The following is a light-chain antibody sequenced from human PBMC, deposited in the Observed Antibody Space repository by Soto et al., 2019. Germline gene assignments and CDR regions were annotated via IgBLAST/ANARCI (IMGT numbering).Light chain of an antibody. Sequence: DIQMTQSPSSLSASVGDRVTITCRASQGISNLLGWFQHKPGKAPKRLIYAASSLQGGVPSRFSGSGSGTEFTLTISCLQPEDFSDYYCLQHNTYPYTVGQGTKLEIK. V-gene: IGKV1-17*01. CDR2: AAS. CDR3: LQHNTYPYT. CDR1: QGISNL. J-gene: IGKJ2*01.